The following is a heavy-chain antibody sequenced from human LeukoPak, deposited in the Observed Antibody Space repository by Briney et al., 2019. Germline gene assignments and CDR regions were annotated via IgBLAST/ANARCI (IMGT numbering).Heavy chain of an antibody. CDR1: GFSFNRYA. J-gene: IGHJ2*01. CDR3: SQSTSMLYFFDL. D-gene: IGHD2-8*01. V-gene: IGHV3-23*01. CDR2: IRGSGGRT. Sequence: GGSLRLSCAASGFSFNRYAVAWVRQAPGKGLEWVPSIRGSGGRTFFADSVKGRFTVSRDNSIVPQFNSLRTVGAALSYFSQSTSMLYFFDLWGRGTLVTVSS.